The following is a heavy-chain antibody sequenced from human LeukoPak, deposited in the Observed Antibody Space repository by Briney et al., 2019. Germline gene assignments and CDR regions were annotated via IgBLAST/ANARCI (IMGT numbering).Heavy chain of an antibody. CDR1: GYTFTGYD. D-gene: IGHD6-13*01. V-gene: IGHV1-8*01. CDR2: MKSNSGDT. CDR3: ARGEYSSSWYPFDY. J-gene: IGHJ4*02. Sequence: GASVKLSCKTSGYTFTGYDINWVRQAPGQGLEWMGWMKSNSGDTHFAQKFQGRLTMTRNTSINTAFMELSSLRSEDAAVYYCARGEYSSSWYPFDYWGQGSLVTVSS.